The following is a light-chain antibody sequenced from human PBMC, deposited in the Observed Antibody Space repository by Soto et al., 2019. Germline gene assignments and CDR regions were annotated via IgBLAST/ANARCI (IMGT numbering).Light chain of an antibody. J-gene: IGLJ2*01. CDR1: SGYSNYK. CDR2: VGTGGIVG. CDR3: GADHGSGSNFVVV. V-gene: IGLV9-49*01. Sequence: QSVLTQPPSASASLGASVTLTCTLSSGYSNYKVDWYQQRPGKGPRFVMRVGTGGIVGSKGDGIPERFSVLGSGLNRYLTIKNIQEEDESDCHCGADHGSGSNFVVVFGGGTKLTVL.